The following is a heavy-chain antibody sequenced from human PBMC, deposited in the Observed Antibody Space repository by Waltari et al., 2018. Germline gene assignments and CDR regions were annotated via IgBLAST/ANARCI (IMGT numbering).Heavy chain of an antibody. CDR1: GGSISSSSYY. V-gene: IGHV4-39*01. CDR2: IYYSGST. J-gene: IGHJ4*02. CDR3: AKHDYGDYNFAY. D-gene: IGHD4-17*01. Sequence: QLQLQESGPGLVKPSETLSLTCTVSGGSISSSSYYWGWIRQPPGKGLEWIGSIYYSGSTYYNPSLKSRVTISVDTSKNQFSLKLSSVTAADTAVYYCAKHDYGDYNFAYWGQETLVTVSS.